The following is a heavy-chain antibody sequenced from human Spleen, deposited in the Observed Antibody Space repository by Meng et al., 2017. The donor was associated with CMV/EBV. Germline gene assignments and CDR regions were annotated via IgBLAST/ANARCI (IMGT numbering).Heavy chain of an antibody. CDR1: GFTFRTYG. Sequence: GGSLRLSCVASGFTFRTYGMNWVRQAPGKGLEWVSHINSESTNIGYADSVKGRFTISRDIAGNSLYLQMNSLTAADTAVYFCARGGHSSSWYLGYWGQGTLVTVSS. V-gene: IGHV3-48*04. CDR2: INSESTNI. CDR3: ARGGHSSSWYLGY. D-gene: IGHD6-13*01. J-gene: IGHJ4*02.